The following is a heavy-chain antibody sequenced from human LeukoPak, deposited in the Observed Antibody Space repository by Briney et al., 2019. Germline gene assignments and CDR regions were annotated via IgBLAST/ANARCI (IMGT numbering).Heavy chain of an antibody. CDR1: GFTFSSYG. D-gene: IGHD3-22*01. Sequence: GGSLRLSCAASGFTFSSYGMHWVRQAPGKGLEWVAVIWYDGSNKYCADSVKGRFTISRDNSKNTLYLQMNSLRAEDTAVYYCARDLVSMGYSPVEWGQGTLVTVSS. V-gene: IGHV3-33*01. J-gene: IGHJ4*02. CDR3: ARDLVSMGYSPVE. CDR2: IWYDGSNK.